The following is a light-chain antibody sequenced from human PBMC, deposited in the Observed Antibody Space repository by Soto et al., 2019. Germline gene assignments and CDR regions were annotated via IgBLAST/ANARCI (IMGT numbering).Light chain of an antibody. Sequence: QSVLTQPPSASGTPGQRVTISCSGTTSNIGDNFVYWFQQIPGTAPKLLIYIGDQRASGVSDRFSASKSGTSASLAISGLRSDDEADYYCAAWDDNLNAYVFGSGTKLTVL. CDR3: AAWDDNLNAYV. J-gene: IGLJ1*01. CDR1: TSNIGDNF. V-gene: IGLV1-47*02. CDR2: IGD.